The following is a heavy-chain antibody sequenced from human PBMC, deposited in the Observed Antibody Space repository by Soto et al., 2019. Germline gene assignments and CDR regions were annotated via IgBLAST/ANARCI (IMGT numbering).Heavy chain of an antibody. V-gene: IGHV3-23*01. D-gene: IGHD3-10*01. Sequence: GGSLRLSCAASGFPFSSTDMTWVRQAPGKGLDWVSTIDGSGGTTYYADSVKGRFTISRDNSMNTVYLQMNSLRADDTALYYCAKNSGWFNTWGQGALVTSPQ. CDR3: AKNSGWFNT. CDR2: IDGSGGTT. CDR1: GFPFSSTD. J-gene: IGHJ5*02.